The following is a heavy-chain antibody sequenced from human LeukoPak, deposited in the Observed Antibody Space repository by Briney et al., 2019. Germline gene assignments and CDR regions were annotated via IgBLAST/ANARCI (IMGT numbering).Heavy chain of an antibody. CDR2: IYWDDDK. D-gene: IGHD3-3*01. CDR3: VHRRNVLRFLDWSPSPFDY. CDR1: GFSLSTSGVG. V-gene: IGHV2-5*02. J-gene: IGHJ4*02. Sequence: ESGPTLVKPTQTLTLTCTFSGFSLSTSGVGVGWIRQPPGKALEWLALIYWDDDKRYSPSLKSRLTITKDTSKNQVVLTMTNMDPVDTATYYCVHRRNVLRFLDWSPSPFDYWGQGTLVTVSS.